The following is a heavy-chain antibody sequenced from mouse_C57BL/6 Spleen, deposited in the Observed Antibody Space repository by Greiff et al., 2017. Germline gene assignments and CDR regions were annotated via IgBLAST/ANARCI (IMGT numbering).Heavy chain of an antibody. CDR1: GYTFTSYW. V-gene: IGHV1-64*01. J-gene: IGHJ4*01. Sequence: VQLQQPGAELVKPGASVKLSCKASGYTFTSYWMHWVKQRPGQGLEWIGMIHPNSGSTNYNEKFKSKATLTVDKSSGTAYMQLSSLTSESSAVYYCAREDYGNCPYYAMDYWGQGTSVTVSA. CDR2: IHPNSGST. CDR3: AREDYGNCPYYAMDY. D-gene: IGHD2-1*01.